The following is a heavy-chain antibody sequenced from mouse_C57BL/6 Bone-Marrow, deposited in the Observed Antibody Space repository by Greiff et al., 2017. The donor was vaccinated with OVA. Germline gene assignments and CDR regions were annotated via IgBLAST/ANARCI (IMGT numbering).Heavy chain of an antibody. CDR3: ARDGQYSNYDYAMDY. Sequence: EVKVVESGGGLVQSGRSLRLSCATSGFTFSDFYMEWVRQAPGKGLEWIAASRNKANDYTTEYSASVKGRFIVSRDTSQSILYLQMNALRAEDTAIYYCARDGQYSNYDYAMDYWGQGTSVTVSS. V-gene: IGHV7-1*01. D-gene: IGHD2-5*01. CDR1: GFTFSDFY. CDR2: SRNKANDYTT. J-gene: IGHJ4*01.